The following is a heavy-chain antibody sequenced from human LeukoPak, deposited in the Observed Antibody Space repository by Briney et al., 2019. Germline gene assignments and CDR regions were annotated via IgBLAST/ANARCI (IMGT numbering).Heavy chain of an antibody. Sequence: GGSLRLSCAASGFTFSSYGMHWVRQAPGKGLEWVAFIRYDGSNKYYADSVKGRFTISRDNSKNTLYLQMNSLRAEDTAVYYCAKDQQQLARANFDYWGQGTLVTVSS. CDR2: IRYDGSNK. V-gene: IGHV3-30*02. CDR3: AKDQQQLARANFDY. D-gene: IGHD6-13*01. J-gene: IGHJ4*02. CDR1: GFTFSSYG.